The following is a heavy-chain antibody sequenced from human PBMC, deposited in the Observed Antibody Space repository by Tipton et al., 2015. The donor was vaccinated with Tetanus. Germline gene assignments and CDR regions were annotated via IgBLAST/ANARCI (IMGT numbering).Heavy chain of an antibody. D-gene: IGHD1-1*01. CDR3: ARERHLDY. CDR2: INPNSGAT. J-gene: IGHJ4*02. Sequence: QLVQSGPEVKKPGASVKVSCKASGYTFTDYYMHWVRQAPEQGLEWMGWINPNSGATNYAQKFQGRVTMTRDTSISTAYMELSSLRSDDTAVYYCARERHLDYWGQGTLVTVSS. V-gene: IGHV1-2*02. CDR1: GYTFTDYY.